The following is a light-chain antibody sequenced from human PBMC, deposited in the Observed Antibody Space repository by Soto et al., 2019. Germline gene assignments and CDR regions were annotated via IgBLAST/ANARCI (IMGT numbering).Light chain of an antibody. CDR2: GAS. CDR3: RQYKNWPL. J-gene: IGKJ5*01. Sequence: MMMTQSPATFSVSPGERVTLSCRTSHSVNSHVAWDRQKPGQAPRLLLYGASTKATGIPGRFSGSGFGREFTLTIRGQQSEDFAVYYCRQYKNWPLFGQGTRLDIK. CDR1: HSVNSH. V-gene: IGKV3-15*01.